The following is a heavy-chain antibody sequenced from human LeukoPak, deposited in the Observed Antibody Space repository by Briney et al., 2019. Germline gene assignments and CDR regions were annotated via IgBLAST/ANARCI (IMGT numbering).Heavy chain of an antibody. CDR3: ARDWGSTGYALYDS. J-gene: IGHJ4*02. Sequence: GGSLRLSCVASGFFFSNYWMSGGRAAPGGGLGWVAQIRQDGSEMHYVDSVKARFTISRDNAKNSLDLQMDSLRAEDTAVYYCARDWGSTGYALYDSWGQGTLV. D-gene: IGHD5-12*01. CDR2: IRQDGSEM. V-gene: IGHV3-7*01. CDR1: GFFFSNYW.